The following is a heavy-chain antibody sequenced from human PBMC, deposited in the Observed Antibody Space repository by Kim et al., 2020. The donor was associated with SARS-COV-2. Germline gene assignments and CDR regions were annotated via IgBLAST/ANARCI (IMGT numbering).Heavy chain of an antibody. V-gene: IGHV1-69*02. D-gene: IGHD3-22*01. CDR3: ATRPRDSSGYYHDY. Sequence: AQKFQGRVTITADKSTSTAYMELSSLRSEDTAVYYCATRPRDSSGYYHDYWGQGTLVTVSS. J-gene: IGHJ4*02.